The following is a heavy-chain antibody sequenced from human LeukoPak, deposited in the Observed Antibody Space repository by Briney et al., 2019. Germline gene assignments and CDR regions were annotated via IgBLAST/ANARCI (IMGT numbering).Heavy chain of an antibody. J-gene: IGHJ4*02. CDR2: ISCSGGST. V-gene: IGHV3-23*01. CDR3: AKDPYTMVRGVIPTGYDY. CDR1: RFTFSSYA. D-gene: IGHD3-10*01. Sequence: PGGSLTLSCAASRFTFSSYAMSWVRHAPGKPLEWVSSISCSGGSTYYADSVKGRFTISRDNSKNTLYLQMNSLRAEDTAVYYCAKDPYTMVRGVIPTGYDYWGQGTLVTVSS.